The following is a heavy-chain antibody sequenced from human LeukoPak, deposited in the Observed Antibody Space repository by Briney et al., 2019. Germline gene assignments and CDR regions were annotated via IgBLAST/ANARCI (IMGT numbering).Heavy chain of an antibody. J-gene: IGHJ5*02. D-gene: IGHD2-2*01. CDR3: ARDFDIVVVPAAREARFDP. V-gene: IGHV4-38-2*02. CDR1: GYSISSGYY. Sequence: SETLSLTCAVSGYSISSGYYWGWIRQPPGKGLEWIGSIYHSGSTYYNPSLKGRVTISVDTSKNQFSLKLSSVTAADTAVYYCARDFDIVVVPAAREARFDPWGQGTLVTVSS. CDR2: IYHSGST.